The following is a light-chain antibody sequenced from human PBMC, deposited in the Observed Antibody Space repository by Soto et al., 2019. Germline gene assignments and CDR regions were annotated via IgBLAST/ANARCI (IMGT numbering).Light chain of an antibody. Sequence: DIVLTQSPGTLSLSPWERATLSCRASQSVRSRYLAWYQQKAGQAPRLLIYDASRRATGIPDRFSGSGSGTDFTLTISRLEPEDFAVYYCQQYGSSVTFGAGTKVEIK. J-gene: IGKJ4*01. V-gene: IGKV3-20*01. CDR3: QQYGSSVT. CDR2: DAS. CDR1: QSVRSRY.